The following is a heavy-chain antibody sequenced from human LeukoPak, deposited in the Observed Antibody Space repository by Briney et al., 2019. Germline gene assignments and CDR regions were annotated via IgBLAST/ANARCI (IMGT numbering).Heavy chain of an antibody. CDR2: ISAYNGNT. V-gene: IGHV1-18*01. CDR1: GYTFTSYG. D-gene: IGHD3-10*01. J-gene: IGHJ3*02. CDR3: AAYRGVTMVRGEGAFDI. Sequence: ASVKVSCKASGYTFTSYGISWVRQAPGQGLEWMGWISAYNGNTNCAQKLQGRVTMTTDTSTSTAYMELRSLRSDDTAVYYCAAYRGVTMVRGEGAFDIWGQGTMVTVSS.